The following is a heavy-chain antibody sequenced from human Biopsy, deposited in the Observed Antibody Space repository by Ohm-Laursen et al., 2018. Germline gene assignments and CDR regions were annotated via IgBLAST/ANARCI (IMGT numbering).Heavy chain of an antibody. J-gene: IGHJ3*01. CDR1: GVTFDTYA. CDR3: VGGQRGPPIGVSGRGDAFDL. CDR2: FTPYFNTI. Sequence: SVKVSCKASGVTFDTYAFGWVRQAPGQGLEWMGGFTPYFNTIYYARNFQDRAVITADRSARTTDMQLSGLRPDDTAVYYCVGGQRGPPIGVSGRGDAFDLWGPGTMVTVS. V-gene: IGHV1-69*13. D-gene: IGHD6-25*01.